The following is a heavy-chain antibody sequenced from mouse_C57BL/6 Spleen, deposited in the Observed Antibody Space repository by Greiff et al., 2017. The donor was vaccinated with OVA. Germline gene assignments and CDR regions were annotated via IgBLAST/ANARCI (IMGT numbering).Heavy chain of an antibody. J-gene: IGHJ2*01. V-gene: IGHV1-4*01. CDR1: GYTFTSYT. CDR3: ARSGNGNFFDY. Sequence: VQLQQSGAELARPGASVKMSCKASGYTFTSYTIHWVKQRPGQGLEWIGYINPSSGYTKYNQKFKDKATLTADKSSSTAYMQLSSLTSEDSAVYYCARSGNGNFFDYWGQGTTLTVSS. CDR2: INPSSGYT. D-gene: IGHD2-1*01.